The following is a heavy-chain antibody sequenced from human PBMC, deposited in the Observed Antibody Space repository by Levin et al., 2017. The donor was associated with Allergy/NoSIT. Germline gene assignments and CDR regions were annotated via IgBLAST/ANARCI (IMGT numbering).Heavy chain of an antibody. J-gene: IGHJ4*02. CDR2: IFYTGST. V-gene: IGHV4-39*01. CDR3: VRGEYSSGWFDN. CDR1: GGSISSGNYY. D-gene: IGHD6-19*01. Sequence: SETLSLTCTVSGGSISSGNYYWTWIRQTPGKGLEWFGSIFYTGSTYYTPSLMTRLTISIDTSKNQFSLNLNSVTAADAAVYYCVRGEYSSGWFDNWGQGTLVAVSS.